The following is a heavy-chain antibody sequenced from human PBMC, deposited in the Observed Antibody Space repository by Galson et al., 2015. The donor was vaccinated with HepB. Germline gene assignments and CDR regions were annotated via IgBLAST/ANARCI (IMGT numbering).Heavy chain of an antibody. J-gene: IGHJ6*02. CDR1: GPTFSRFA. Sequence: SLRLSCAASGPTFSRFAMTWVRQAPGKGLEWVSGISGSGDSTYYADSVKGRFTISRDNSKDTLYLQMSSLRAEDTAVYYCAEVLGYYDILTGDFYYYGLDGWGQRTKVT. CDR2: ISGSGDST. D-gene: IGHD3-9*01. CDR3: AEVLGYYDILTGDFYYYGLDG. V-gene: IGHV3-23*01.